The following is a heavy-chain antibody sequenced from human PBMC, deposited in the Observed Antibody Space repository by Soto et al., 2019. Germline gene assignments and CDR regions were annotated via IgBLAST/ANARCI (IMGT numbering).Heavy chain of an antibody. J-gene: IGHJ4*02. CDR1: DGSMNSDSSY. CDR3: ARLGGYVSVGYYYLWDS. Sequence: SETLSLTCRVSDGSMNSDSSYWGWIRQPPGKGLEWIGVINHSGSTYHNLSLKGRVTMSVDASRDQFSLKLTSMTAADTAVYYCARLGGYVSVGYYYLWDSWGQGTLVTVSS. CDR2: INHSGST. D-gene: IGHD3-22*01. V-gene: IGHV4-39*01.